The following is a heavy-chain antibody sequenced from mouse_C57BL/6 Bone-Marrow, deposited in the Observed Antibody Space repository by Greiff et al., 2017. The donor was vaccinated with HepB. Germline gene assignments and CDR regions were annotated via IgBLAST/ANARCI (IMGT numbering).Heavy chain of an antibody. J-gene: IGHJ4*01. CDR1: GFTFSDYY. CDR3: ARQRVITTVVATWEMDY. V-gene: IGHV5-12*01. CDR2: ISNGGGST. D-gene: IGHD1-1*01. Sequence: DVMLVESGGGLVQPGGSLKLSCAASGFTFSDYYMYWVRQTPEKRLEWVAYISNGGGSTYYPDTVKGRFTISRDNAKNTLYLQMSRLKSEDTAMYYCARQRVITTVVATWEMDYWGQGTSVTVSS.